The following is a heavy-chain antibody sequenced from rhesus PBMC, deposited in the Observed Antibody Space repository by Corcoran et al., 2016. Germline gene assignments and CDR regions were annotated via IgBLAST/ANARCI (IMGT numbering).Heavy chain of an antibody. CDR1: GFTFSSYD. D-gene: IGHD2-27*01. Sequence: EVQLVESGGGLVQPGGSLRLSCAASGFTFSSYDMSWVRQALGKVLEWVSSITNTRKTISYAYSVKVRFPLSRDYANDSLSLPMNSLKTADTAVYYCTREYCSGIYCYGLDSWGQGVVVTVSS. V-gene: IGHV3S4*01. CDR2: ITNTRKTI. J-gene: IGHJ6*01. CDR3: TREYCSGIYCYGLDS.